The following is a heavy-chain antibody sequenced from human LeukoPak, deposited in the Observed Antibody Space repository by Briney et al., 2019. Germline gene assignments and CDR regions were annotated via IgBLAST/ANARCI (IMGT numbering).Heavy chain of an antibody. CDR2: IYSGGST. V-gene: IGHV3-66*01. Sequence: GGSLRLSCAASGFTVSSNYMSWVRQAPGKGLEWVSVIYSGGSTYYADSVKGRFTISRDNSKNTLCLQMNSLRAEDTAVYYCARTNVLRYFDWPVLDYWGQGTLVTASS. CDR1: GFTVSSNY. D-gene: IGHD3-9*01. J-gene: IGHJ4*02. CDR3: ARTNVLRYFDWPVLDY.